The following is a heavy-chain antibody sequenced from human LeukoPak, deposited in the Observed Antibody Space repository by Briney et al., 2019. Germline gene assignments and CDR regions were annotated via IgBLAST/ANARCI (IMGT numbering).Heavy chain of an antibody. D-gene: IGHD3-10*01. V-gene: IGHV1-2*02. Sequence: GASVKVSCKASGYTFTGYYMHWVRQAPGQGLEWMGWISPNSGGTNYAQKFQGRVTMTRDTSISTAYMELSRLRSDDTAVYYCASTRVGADYYYYYMDVWGKGTTVTVSS. CDR2: ISPNSGGT. CDR1: GYTFTGYY. J-gene: IGHJ6*03. CDR3: ASTRVGADYYYYYMDV.